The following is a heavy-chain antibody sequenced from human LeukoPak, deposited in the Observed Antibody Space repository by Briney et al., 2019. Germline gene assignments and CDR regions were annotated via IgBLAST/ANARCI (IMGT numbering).Heavy chain of an antibody. Sequence: ASVKVSCKASGYTFTGHYIHWVRQAPGQGLEWMGWINPNSGGTNYAQRFQGRVTMTRDTSITTAYMELSSLISDDTAVYYCARDGGGSSVDYWGQRTLVTVSS. J-gene: IGHJ4*02. V-gene: IGHV1-2*02. CDR1: GYTFTGHY. CDR2: INPNSGGT. CDR3: ARDGGGSSVDY. D-gene: IGHD4-23*01.